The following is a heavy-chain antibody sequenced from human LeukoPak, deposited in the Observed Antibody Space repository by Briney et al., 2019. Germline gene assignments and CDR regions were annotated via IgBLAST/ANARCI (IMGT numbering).Heavy chain of an antibody. CDR1: GYTFTGYY. CDR2: INPNSGGT. Sequence: ASVKVSCKASGYTFTGYYMHWVRQAPGQGLEWMGWINPNSGGTNYAQKFQGRVTMTRDTSISTAYMELSRLRSDDTAVYYCARRHITGTTIDYWGQGTLVTASS. D-gene: IGHD1-7*01. CDR3: ARRHITGTTIDY. J-gene: IGHJ4*02. V-gene: IGHV1-2*02.